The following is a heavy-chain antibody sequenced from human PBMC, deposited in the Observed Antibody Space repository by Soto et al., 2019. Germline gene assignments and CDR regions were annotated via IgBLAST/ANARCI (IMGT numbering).Heavy chain of an antibody. V-gene: IGHV3-66*01. CDR2: IFSGGST. CDR1: GFTVSSNY. CDR3: ARVPASGIFDY. J-gene: IGHJ4*02. D-gene: IGHD6-13*01. Sequence: EVQLVESGGGLVQPGGSLRLSCAASGFTVSSNYMSWVRQAPGKGLEWVSVIFSGGSTYYADSVMGRFTISRDNSRNTLYLQMNSQRAEDSAVDYCARVPASGIFDYGGQGTRVTSPS.